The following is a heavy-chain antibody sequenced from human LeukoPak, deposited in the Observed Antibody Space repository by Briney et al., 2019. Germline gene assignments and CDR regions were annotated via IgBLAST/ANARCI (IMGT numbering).Heavy chain of an antibody. CDR1: GFTFSSYA. J-gene: IGHJ4*02. CDR3: ARDPGSWYPDY. D-gene: IGHD6-13*01. V-gene: IGHV3-21*05. Sequence: GGSLRLSYGASGFTFSSYAMSWVRQAPGKGLEWVSHISSSSSYTNYADSVKGRFTISRDNAKNSLYLQMNSLGAEDTAVYYCARDPGSWYPDYWGQGTLVTVSS. CDR2: ISSSSSYT.